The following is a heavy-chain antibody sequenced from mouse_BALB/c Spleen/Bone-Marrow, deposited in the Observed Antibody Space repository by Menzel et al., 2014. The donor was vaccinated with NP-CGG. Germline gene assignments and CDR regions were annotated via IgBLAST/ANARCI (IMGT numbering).Heavy chain of an antibody. CDR3: VRSGSSSGYFDY. J-gene: IGHJ2*01. CDR1: GFTFSSFG. V-gene: IGHV5-17*02. D-gene: IGHD1-1*01. Sequence: EVQLVESGGGLVQPGGSRKLSCAASGFTFSSFGMHWVRQAPKKGLEWVAYISSGSSTIYYGDTVMGRFTISRDNPKNTLFLQMTSLRSEDTATYYCVRSGSSSGYFDYWGQGTTLTVSS. CDR2: ISSGSSTI.